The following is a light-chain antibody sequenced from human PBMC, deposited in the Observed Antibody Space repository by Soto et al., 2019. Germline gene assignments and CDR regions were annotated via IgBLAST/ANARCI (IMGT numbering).Light chain of an antibody. Sequence: EILMKQSPDTLSVSPGERVTLSCRASRTVSNRLAWYQHKPGQTPRLLIYDTYTRDTGVQTRFSGSRSGAEFTLTIRSLQPEEFATYYCKQANSFPLTVGGGAKVDIK. CDR3: KQANSFPLT. J-gene: IGKJ4*01. CDR1: RTVSNR. CDR2: DTY. V-gene: IGKV3-15*01.